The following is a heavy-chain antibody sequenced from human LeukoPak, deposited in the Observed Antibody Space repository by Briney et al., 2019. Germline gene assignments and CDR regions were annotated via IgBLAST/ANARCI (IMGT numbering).Heavy chain of an antibody. Sequence: KPSETLSLTCAVYGESFSGYYWTWIRQPPGKGLEWIGEVNHSGSTNYNPSLKTRVTLSADMSKNQFSLKVRSVTAADTAVYYCARARGTVAIDYWGQGTLVTVSS. CDR3: ARARGTVAIDY. CDR2: VNHSGST. V-gene: IGHV4-34*01. D-gene: IGHD5-12*01. CDR1: GESFSGYY. J-gene: IGHJ4*02.